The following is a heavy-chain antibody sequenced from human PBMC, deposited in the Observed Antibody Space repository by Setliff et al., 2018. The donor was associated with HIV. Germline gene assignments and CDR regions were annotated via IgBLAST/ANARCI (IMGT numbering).Heavy chain of an antibody. Sequence: GGSLRLSCVASGFSFSDYSMNWVRRAPGKGLEWLASISHSSSKIFYADSVRGRFYISRDNAENSLFLEMTSLRVDDTAVYSCASRGVLTLEGGVVVGAPTGIDVPNSLQSLPWG. CDR3: ASRGVLTLEGGVVVGAPTGIDVPNSLQSLP. J-gene: IGHJ5*02. V-gene: IGHV3-21*06. D-gene: IGHD6-13*01. CDR2: ISHSSSKI. CDR1: GFSFSDYS.